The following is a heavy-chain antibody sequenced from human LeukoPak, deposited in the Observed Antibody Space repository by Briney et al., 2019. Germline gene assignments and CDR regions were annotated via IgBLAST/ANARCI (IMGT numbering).Heavy chain of an antibody. Sequence: SVKVSCKASGGTFSSYAISWVRQAPGQGLEWMGGIIPIFGTANYAQKFQGRVTITADESTSTAYMELSSLRSEDTAVYYCARSIVRGGLREGDYWGQGTLVTVSS. J-gene: IGHJ4*02. V-gene: IGHV1-69*13. D-gene: IGHD5-12*01. CDR1: GGTFSSYA. CDR3: ARSIVRGGLREGDY. CDR2: IIPIFGTA.